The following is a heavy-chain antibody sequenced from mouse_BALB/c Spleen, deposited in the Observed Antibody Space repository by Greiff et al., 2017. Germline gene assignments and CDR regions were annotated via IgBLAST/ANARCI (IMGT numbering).Heavy chain of an antibody. Sequence: EVQLVESGGGLVQPGGSRKLSCAASGFTFSSFGMHWVRQAPEKGLEWVAYISSGSSTIYYADTVKGRFTISRDNPKNTLFLQMTSLRSEDTAMYYCARSDDYDGMDYWGQGTSVTVSS. J-gene: IGHJ4*01. CDR2: ISSGSSTI. CDR1: GFTFSSFG. V-gene: IGHV5-17*02. CDR3: ARSDDYDGMDY.